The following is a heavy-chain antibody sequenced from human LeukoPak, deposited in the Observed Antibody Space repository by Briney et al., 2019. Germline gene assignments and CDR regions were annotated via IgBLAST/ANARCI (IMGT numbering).Heavy chain of an antibody. CDR3: AKEASYDILTGETDY. CDR2: ISGSGGST. Sequence: SGGSLRLFCAASGFTFSSYALSWVRQAPGKGLEWVSAISGSGGSTYYADSVKGRFTISRDNSKNTLYLQMNSLRAEDTAVYYCAKEASYDILTGETDYWGQGTLVTVSS. V-gene: IGHV3-23*01. CDR1: GFTFSSYA. J-gene: IGHJ4*02. D-gene: IGHD3-9*01.